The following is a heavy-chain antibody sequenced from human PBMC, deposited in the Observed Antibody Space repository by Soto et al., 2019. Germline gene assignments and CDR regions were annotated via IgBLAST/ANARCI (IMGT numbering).Heavy chain of an antibody. J-gene: IGHJ6*02. CDR1: GGTFSSYA. CDR2: IIPIFGTA. CDR3: AIPTRVRDYYYYGMDV. V-gene: IGHV1-69*06. Sequence: SVKVSCKASGGTFSSYAISWVRQAPGQGLEWMGGIIPIFGTANYAQKFQGRVTITADKSTSTACMELSSLRSEDTAVYYCAIPTRVRDYYYYGMDVWGQGTTVTVSS.